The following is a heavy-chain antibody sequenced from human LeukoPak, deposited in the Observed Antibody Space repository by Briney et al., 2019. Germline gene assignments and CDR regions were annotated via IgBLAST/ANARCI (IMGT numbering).Heavy chain of an antibody. CDR1: GFTFSSYE. D-gene: IGHD3-10*01. Sequence: GSLRLSCAASGFTFSSYEMNWVRQAPGKGLEWVSYISSSGSAKKYADSVKGRFTISRDNAKNSLYLQMNSLRDEDTAVYHCARDSDGSGLDAFDIWGQGTMVTVSS. J-gene: IGHJ3*02. CDR2: ISSSGSAK. V-gene: IGHV3-48*03. CDR3: ARDSDGSGLDAFDI.